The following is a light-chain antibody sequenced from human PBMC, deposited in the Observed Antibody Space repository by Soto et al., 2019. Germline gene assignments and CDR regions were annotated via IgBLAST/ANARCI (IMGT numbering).Light chain of an antibody. V-gene: IGKV1-39*01. Sequence: DIQMTQSPSSLSASVGDRVTITCRASQSISSYLNWYQQKPGKAPKLRIYAASSLQSGVPSRFSGSGSGTAFPLTISSRQPEDFATFYCQQSYSTPLTFGGGTKVEIK. J-gene: IGKJ4*01. CDR3: QQSYSTPLT. CDR2: AAS. CDR1: QSISSY.